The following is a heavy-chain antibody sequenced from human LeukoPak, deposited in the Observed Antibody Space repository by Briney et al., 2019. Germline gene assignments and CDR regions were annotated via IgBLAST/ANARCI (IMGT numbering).Heavy chain of an antibody. CDR1: GGTFSSYA. Sequence: GASVKVSCKASGGTFSSYAISWVRQAPGQGLEWMGGIIPIFGTANYAQKFQGRVTITTDESTSTAYMELSSLRSEDTAVYYCARTRGGDYAHFDYWGQGTLVTVSS. J-gene: IGHJ4*02. CDR2: IIPIFGTA. V-gene: IGHV1-69*05. CDR3: ARTRGGDYAHFDY. D-gene: IGHD4-17*01.